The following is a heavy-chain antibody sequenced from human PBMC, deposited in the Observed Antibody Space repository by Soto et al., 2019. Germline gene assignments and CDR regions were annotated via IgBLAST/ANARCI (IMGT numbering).Heavy chain of an antibody. CDR2: INAGNGNR. Sequence: QVQLVQSGAEVKKPGASVKVSCKASGYTSTSYGMHWVRQAPGQRLEWMGWINAGNGNRKYSQKFQGRVTITRDTSASTAYMELSSLRSEDTTVYYCARDLGGWTDYWGQGTLVTVSS. V-gene: IGHV1-3*01. D-gene: IGHD6-19*01. CDR3: ARDLGGWTDY. CDR1: GYTSTSYG. J-gene: IGHJ4*02.